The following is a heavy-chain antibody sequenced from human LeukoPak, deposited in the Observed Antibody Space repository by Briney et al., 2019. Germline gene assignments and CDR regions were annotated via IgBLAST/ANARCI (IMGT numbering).Heavy chain of an antibody. V-gene: IGHV4-4*02. CDR1: GGSISSSNW. J-gene: IGHJ6*03. Sequence: PSETLSLTCAVSGGSISSSNWWSWVRQPPGKGLEWIGEIYHSGSTNYNPSLKSRVTISVDKSKNQFSLKLSSVTAADTAVYYCARDKREGLLWFGELSSDYYYYYMDVWGKGTTVTVSS. CDR2: IYHSGST. CDR3: ARDKREGLLWFGELSSDYYYYYMDV. D-gene: IGHD3-10*01.